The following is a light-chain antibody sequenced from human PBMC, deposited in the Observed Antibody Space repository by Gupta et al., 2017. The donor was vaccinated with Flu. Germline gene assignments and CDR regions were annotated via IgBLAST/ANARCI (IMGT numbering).Light chain of an antibody. J-gene: IGLJ2*01. CDR3: QSWDSSLSGVI. Sequence: QSVLPQPPSVSAASGPMVTISCTRSSSNIGAGYSLPWYRQLPGTAPNLVICGDRNRPSGVPDRFSASRSGISASLAITGLQAEDEADYFCQSWDSSLSGVIFGGGTKLTVL. CDR2: GDR. CDR1: SSNIGAGYS. V-gene: IGLV1-40*01.